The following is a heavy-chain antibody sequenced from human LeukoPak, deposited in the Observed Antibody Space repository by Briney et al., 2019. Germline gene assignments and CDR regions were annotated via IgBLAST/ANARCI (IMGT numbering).Heavy chain of an antibody. CDR1: GFTFSSYW. CDR2: INSDGSTT. CDR3: TTLYGGSLDY. Sequence: GGSLRLSCAASGFTFSSYWMHWVRQAPGKGLVWVSRINSDGSTTTYADSVKGRFTISRDNAKNTLYLQMNSLRVEDTAVYYCTTLYGGSLDYWGQGTLVTVSS. V-gene: IGHV3-74*03. J-gene: IGHJ4*02. D-gene: IGHD5-12*01.